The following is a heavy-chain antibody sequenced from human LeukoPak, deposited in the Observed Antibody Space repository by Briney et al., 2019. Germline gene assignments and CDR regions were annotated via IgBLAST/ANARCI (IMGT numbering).Heavy chain of an antibody. CDR2: IYTSGST. V-gene: IGHV4-4*07. D-gene: IGHD2-2*01. CDR3: ARGYCSSTSCYRWRENDAFDI. J-gene: IGHJ3*02. Sequence: PSETLSLTCTVSGGSISSYYWSWIRQPAGKGLEWIGRIYTSGSTNYNPSLKSRVTMSVDTSKNQFSLKLSSVTAADTAVYYCARGYCSSTSCYRWRENDAFDIWGQGTMVTVSS. CDR1: GGSISSYY.